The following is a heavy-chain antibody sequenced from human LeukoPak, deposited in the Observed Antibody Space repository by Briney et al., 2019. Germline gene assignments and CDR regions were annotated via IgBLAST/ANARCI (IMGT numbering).Heavy chain of an antibody. D-gene: IGHD3-10*01. V-gene: IGHV4-39*01. J-gene: IGHJ4*02. CDR1: GGSISSSSYY. CDR2: IYYSGST. Sequence: PSETLSLTCTISGGSISSSSYYWGWIRPPPGKGLEWIGSIYYSGSTYYNPSLKSRVTISVDTSKNQFSLKLSSVTAADTAVYYCARQMVRGFSNRWGQGTLVTVSS. CDR3: ARQMVRGFSNR.